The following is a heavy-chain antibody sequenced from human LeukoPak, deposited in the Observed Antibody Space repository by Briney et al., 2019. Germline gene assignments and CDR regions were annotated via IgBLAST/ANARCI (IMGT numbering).Heavy chain of an antibody. J-gene: IGHJ4*02. D-gene: IGHD2-2*01. CDR3: AKDGYYCSSTSCYLDN. CDR1: GFTFSYYA. Sequence: GGSLRLSCAASGFTFSYYAMSWVRQAPGKGLEWVSVISGSGDSTDYADSVRGRFTISRDNSKNTLYLQMNSLRAEDTAVYYCAKDGYYCSSTSCYLDNWGQGTLVTVSS. V-gene: IGHV3-23*01. CDR2: ISGSGDST.